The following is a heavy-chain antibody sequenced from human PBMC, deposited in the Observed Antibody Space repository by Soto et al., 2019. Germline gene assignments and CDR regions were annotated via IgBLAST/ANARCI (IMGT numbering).Heavy chain of an antibody. V-gene: IGHV4-34*01. J-gene: IGHJ5*02. CDR1: RGSFSGYY. CDR3: ARPGFCTSTTCPVGNWLDP. Sequence: PSETLSLTCVVYRGSFSGYYWSWIRQYPGKGLERIGGINHRVSTKYNRSLESRVTISVDTSKNQFSLKLPSVTAADTAMYYCARPGFCTSTTCPVGNWLDPCCQEPLVTVYS. D-gene: IGHD2-8*01. CDR2: INHRVST.